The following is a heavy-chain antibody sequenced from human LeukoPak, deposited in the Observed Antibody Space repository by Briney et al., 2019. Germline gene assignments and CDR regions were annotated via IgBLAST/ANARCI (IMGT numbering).Heavy chain of an antibody. CDR1: GGSISSSSYY. J-gene: IGHJ3*02. V-gene: IGHV4-39*07. CDR2: IYYSGST. CDR3: ARVGSSGWYRIDAFDI. D-gene: IGHD6-19*01. Sequence: PSETLSLTCTVSGGSISSSSYYWGWIRQPPGKGLEWIGSIYYSGSTYYNPSLKSRVTISVDTSKNQFSLKLSSVTAADTAVYCCARVGSSGWYRIDAFDIWGQGTMVTVSS.